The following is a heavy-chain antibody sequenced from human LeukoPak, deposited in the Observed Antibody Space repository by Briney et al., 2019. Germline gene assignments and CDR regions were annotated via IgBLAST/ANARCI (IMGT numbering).Heavy chain of an antibody. CDR1: GFTFSIYN. CDR2: ITLSGTSI. J-gene: IGHJ4*02. CDR3: ATYRQVLLPFES. D-gene: IGHD2-8*02. Sequence: SGGSLRLSCAASGFTFSIYNMNWVRQAPGKGLEWVSYITLSGTSIYYADSVRGRFTISRDNSKSTLSLQMNSLRAEDTAIYYCATYRQVLLPFESWGQGTLVTVSS. V-gene: IGHV3-48*01.